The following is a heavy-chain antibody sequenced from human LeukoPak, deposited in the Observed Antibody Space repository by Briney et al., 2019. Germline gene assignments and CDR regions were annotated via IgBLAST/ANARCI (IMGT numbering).Heavy chain of an antibody. Sequence: ASVKVSCKASGGTFSSYDIGWVRQAPGQGHEWMGGIIPIFGTANYAQKFQGRVTITTDESTSTAYMELSSLRSEDTAVYYCARGGLGRYFDYWGQGTLVTVSS. V-gene: IGHV1-69*05. CDR2: IIPIFGTA. J-gene: IGHJ4*02. CDR1: GGTFSSYD. CDR3: ARGGLGRYFDY. D-gene: IGHD3/OR15-3a*01.